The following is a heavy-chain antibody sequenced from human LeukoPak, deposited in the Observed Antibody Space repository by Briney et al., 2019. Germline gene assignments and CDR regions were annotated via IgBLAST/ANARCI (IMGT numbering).Heavy chain of an antibody. Sequence: GGSLRLSCAASGFTFSSYGMHWVRQAPGKGLEWVAVRSYDGSNKYYADSVKGRFTISRDNSKNTLYLRMNSLRAEDTAVYYCARDKTRGLGYSYSKSGNYFDYWGQGTLVTVSS. CDR1: GFTFSSYG. J-gene: IGHJ4*02. CDR3: ARDKTRGLGYSYSKSGNYFDY. V-gene: IGHV3-30*03. D-gene: IGHD5-18*01. CDR2: RSYDGSNK.